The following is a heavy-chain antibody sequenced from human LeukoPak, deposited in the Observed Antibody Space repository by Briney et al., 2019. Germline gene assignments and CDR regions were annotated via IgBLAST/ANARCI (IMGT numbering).Heavy chain of an antibody. CDR1: GFTFSSYA. Sequence: GGSLRLSCAASGFTFSSYAMSWVRQAPGKGLEWVSAISGSGGSTYYADSVKGRFTISRDNSKNTLYLQMNSLRAEDTAVYYCAKSASYDSSGYYYYYHGMDVWGQGTTVTVSS. D-gene: IGHD3-22*01. V-gene: IGHV3-23*01. CDR2: ISGSGGST. CDR3: AKSASYDSSGYYYYYHGMDV. J-gene: IGHJ6*02.